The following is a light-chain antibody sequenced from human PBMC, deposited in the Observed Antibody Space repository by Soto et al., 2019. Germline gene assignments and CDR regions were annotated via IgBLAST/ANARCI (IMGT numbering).Light chain of an antibody. CDR2: GAS. V-gene: IGKV1-39*01. CDR3: QQTYSTPFT. Sequence: DIQMTQSPSSLSASVGDSVTITCRASQIITTYLNWYQQRPGKAPKLLIYGASSLQSGVPSRFSGRGSGADFTLTITSLRPEDFATYYCQQTYSTPFTFGPGTKVDIK. J-gene: IGKJ3*01. CDR1: QIITTY.